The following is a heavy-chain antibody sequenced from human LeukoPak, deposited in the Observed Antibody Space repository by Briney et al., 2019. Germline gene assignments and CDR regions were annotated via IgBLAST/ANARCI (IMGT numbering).Heavy chain of an antibody. Sequence: GGPLRLSCAASGFSFSSYSMNWVRQAPGKGLEWLSYISSSSSTIHYADSVKGRFTISRDNAKNSLYLQINSLRDEDTAVYYCARGQPLGNWGQGTLVTVSS. J-gene: IGHJ4*02. D-gene: IGHD5-18*01. CDR2: ISSSSSTI. CDR1: GFSFSSYS. V-gene: IGHV3-48*02. CDR3: ARGQPLGN.